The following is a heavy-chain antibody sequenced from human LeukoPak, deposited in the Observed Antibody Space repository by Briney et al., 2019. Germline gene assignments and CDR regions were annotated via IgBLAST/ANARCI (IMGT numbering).Heavy chain of an antibody. V-gene: IGHV4-4*02. D-gene: IGHD3-22*01. CDR3: ARDPRGNYYDSSGYWAH. Sequence: SETLSLTCAVSGGSISSSNWWSWVRQPPGKGLEWIGEIYHSGSTNYNPSLKSRVTIPVDKSKNQFSLKLSSVTAADTAVYYCARDPRGNYYDSSGYWAHWGQGTLVTVSS. CDR1: GGSISSSNW. CDR2: IYHSGST. J-gene: IGHJ4*02.